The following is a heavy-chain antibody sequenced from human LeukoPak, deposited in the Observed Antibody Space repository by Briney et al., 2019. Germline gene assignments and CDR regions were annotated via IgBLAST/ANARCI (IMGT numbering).Heavy chain of an antibody. CDR3: ARGRGLERRNNWFDP. V-gene: IGHV6-1*01. J-gene: IGHJ5*02. D-gene: IGHD1-1*01. Sequence: SQTLSLTCAISGDSVSSNSAAWNWIRQSPSRGLGWLGRTYYRSKWYNDYAVSVKSRITINPDTSKNQFSLQLNSVTPEDTAVYYCARGRGLERRNNWFDPWGQGTLVTVSS. CDR1: GDSVSSNSAA. CDR2: TYYRSKWYN.